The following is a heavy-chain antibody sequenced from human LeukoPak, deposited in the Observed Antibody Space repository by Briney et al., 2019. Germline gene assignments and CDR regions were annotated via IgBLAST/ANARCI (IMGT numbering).Heavy chain of an antibody. CDR2: TSAYNGNT. J-gene: IGHJ4*02. V-gene: IGHV1-18*01. D-gene: IGHD1-26*01. CDR1: GYTFTSYG. Sequence: ASVKVSCKASGYTFTSYGISWVRQAPGQGLEWMGWTSAYNGNTNYAQTRQGSITMTTHTSTSTAYMELRSLRSDDTAVYYCAREVDYFDYWGQGTLVTVSS. CDR3: AREVDYFDY.